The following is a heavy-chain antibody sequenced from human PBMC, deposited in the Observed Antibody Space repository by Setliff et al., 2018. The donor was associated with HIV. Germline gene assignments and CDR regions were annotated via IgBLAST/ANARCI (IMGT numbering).Heavy chain of an antibody. CDR3: ARGLRARPRLRGFYHYGMDV. Sequence: SVKVSCKASGGTLNTFALSWVRQTPGQGLEWMGGVIPIFGAANYAQKFQARVTITTDESTNTAYMELTSLRSDDSAVYFCARGLRARPRLRGFYHYGMDVWGQGTTVTVSS. CDR1: GGTLNTFA. J-gene: IGHJ6*02. CDR2: VIPIFGAA. D-gene: IGHD2-21*02. V-gene: IGHV1-69*05.